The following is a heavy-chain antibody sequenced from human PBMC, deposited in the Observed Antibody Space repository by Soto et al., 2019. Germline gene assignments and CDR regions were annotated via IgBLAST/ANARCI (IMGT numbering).Heavy chain of an antibody. CDR1: GITFSASY. CDR3: ARESTGTPLYGMDV. Sequence: GASVKVSCKASGITFSASYMHWLRQAPGQGLEWMGWINPNSGDTNYAQKFQGRVTMTRDTSISTAYMEVSRLRSDDSAVYYCARESTGTPLYGMDVWGQGNTVTVSS. CDR2: INPNSGDT. D-gene: IGHD1-7*01. V-gene: IGHV1-2*02. J-gene: IGHJ6*02.